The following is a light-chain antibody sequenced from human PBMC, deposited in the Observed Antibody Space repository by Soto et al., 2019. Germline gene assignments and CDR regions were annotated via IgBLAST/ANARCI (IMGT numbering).Light chain of an antibody. CDR3: QQYDSSQYT. V-gene: IGKV3-20*01. CDR2: GAF. J-gene: IGKJ2*01. CDR1: QSVSSSY. Sequence: EIVLTQSPGTLSLSPGERATLSCRASQSVSSSYLAWYQQKPGQAPRLLIYGAFTRATGIPDRFSGSESGTDFTLTISRLEPEDFAVYYCQQYDSSQYTFGQGTKLEIK.